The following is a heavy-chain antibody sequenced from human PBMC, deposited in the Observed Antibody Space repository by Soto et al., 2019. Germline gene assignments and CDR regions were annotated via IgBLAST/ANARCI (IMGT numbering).Heavy chain of an antibody. CDR1: GYTFTGYY. CDR2: INPNSGGT. CDR3: ARDRSTYYYDSSGYYDY. J-gene: IGHJ4*02. D-gene: IGHD3-22*01. V-gene: IGHV1-2*04. Sequence: ASVKVSCKASGYTFTGYYMHWVRQAPGQGLEWMGWINPNSGGTNYAQKFQGWVTMTRDTSISTAYMELSRLRSDDTAVYYCARDRSTYYYDSSGYYDYWGQGNLVTVSS.